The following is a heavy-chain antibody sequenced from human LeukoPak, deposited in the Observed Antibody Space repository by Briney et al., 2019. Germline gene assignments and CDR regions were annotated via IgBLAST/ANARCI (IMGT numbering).Heavy chain of an antibody. J-gene: IGHJ4*02. CDR3: ATSYTSSWYNY. Sequence: GGSLRLSCAASGFTFSSYAMHWVRQAPGKGLEWVSVISNSGGSTYYADSVKGRFTISRDNSKNTLYLQMNSLRAEDTALYYCATSYTSSWYNYWGQGTPVTVSS. D-gene: IGHD6-13*01. V-gene: IGHV3-23*01. CDR2: ISNSGGST. CDR1: GFTFSSYA.